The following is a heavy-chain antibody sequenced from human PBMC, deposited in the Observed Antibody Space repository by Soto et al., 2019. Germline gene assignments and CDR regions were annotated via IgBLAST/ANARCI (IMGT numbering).Heavy chain of an antibody. CDR2: IYSGGST. CDR1: GFTVSSNY. J-gene: IGHJ1*01. Sequence: EVQLVESGGGLIQPGGSLRLSCAASGFTVSSNYMSWVRQAPGKGLEWVSVIYSGGSTYYADSVKGRFTISRDNSKNTLYLQMNSLRAEDTAVYYCGRVRVESGYTEYFQHWGQGTLVTVSS. CDR3: GRVRVESGYTEYFQH. D-gene: IGHD3-22*01. V-gene: IGHV3-53*01.